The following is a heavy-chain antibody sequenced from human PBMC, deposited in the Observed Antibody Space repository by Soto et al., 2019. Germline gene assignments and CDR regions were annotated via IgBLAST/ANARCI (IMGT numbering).Heavy chain of an antibody. V-gene: IGHV5-51*01. Sequence: LGESLKISCKGSGYSFTSYWIGWVRQIPGKGLEWMGIIYPGDSDTRYSPSFQGQVTISADKSISTAYLQWSSMKASDTAMYYCAISTLTTPYGMDVWGQGTTVTVSS. CDR1: GYSFTSYW. D-gene: IGHD4-17*01. CDR2: IYPGDSDT. CDR3: AISTLTTPYGMDV. J-gene: IGHJ6*02.